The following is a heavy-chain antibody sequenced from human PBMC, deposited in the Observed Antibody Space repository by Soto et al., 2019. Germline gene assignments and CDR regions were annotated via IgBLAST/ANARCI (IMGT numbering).Heavy chain of an antibody. D-gene: IGHD3-9*01. Sequence: ASVKVSCKASGYTFTGYYMHWVRQAPGQGLEWMGWINPNSGGTSYAQKFQGWVTMTRDTSISTAYMELSRLRSDDTAVYYCARGGYDILLDYYYYYGMDVWGQGTTVTVSS. CDR2: INPNSGGT. CDR3: ARGGYDILLDYYYYYGMDV. CDR1: GYTFTGYY. J-gene: IGHJ6*02. V-gene: IGHV1-2*04.